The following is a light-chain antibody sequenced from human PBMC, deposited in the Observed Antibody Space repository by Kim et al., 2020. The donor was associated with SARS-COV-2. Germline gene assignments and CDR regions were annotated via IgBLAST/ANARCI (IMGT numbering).Light chain of an antibody. V-gene: IGLV1-40*01. CDR3: QSYYSSLSGSV. J-gene: IGLJ2*01. Sequence: QRVTMSCTASSSNIGAGYDVHWYQQLPETAPKLLIYGNSNRPSGVPDRFSGSKSGTSASLAITGLQAEDEADYYCQSYYSSLSGSVFGGGTKLTVL. CDR2: GNS. CDR1: SSNIGAGYD.